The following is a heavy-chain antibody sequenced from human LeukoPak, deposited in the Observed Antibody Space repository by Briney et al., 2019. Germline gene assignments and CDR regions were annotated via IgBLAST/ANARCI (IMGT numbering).Heavy chain of an antibody. V-gene: IGHV5-51*01. CDR2: IYPGDSDT. CDR1: GYSFTSYW. CDR3: ARSRHYYGSGRYNWFDP. D-gene: IGHD3-10*01. Sequence: GESLKISCKGSGYSFTSYWIGWVRQMPGKGLEWMGIIYPGDSDTRYRPSFQGQVTISADKSISTAYLQWSSLKASDTAMYYCARSRHYYGSGRYNWFDPWGQGTLVTVSS. J-gene: IGHJ5*02.